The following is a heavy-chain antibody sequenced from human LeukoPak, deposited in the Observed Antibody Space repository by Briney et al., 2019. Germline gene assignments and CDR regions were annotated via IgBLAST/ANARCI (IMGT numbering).Heavy chain of an antibody. V-gene: IGHV1-69*04. CDR2: IIPILDIT. Sequence: GSSVKVSCKASGDTFNNYAISWVRQAPGQGLEWIGRIIPILDITNYAQKFQGRVTITADESTSTAYMELSSLRSEDTAVYYCAVSIAAAGTLDYWGQGTLVTVSS. J-gene: IGHJ4*02. D-gene: IGHD6-13*01. CDR1: GDTFNNYA. CDR3: AVSIAAAGTLDY.